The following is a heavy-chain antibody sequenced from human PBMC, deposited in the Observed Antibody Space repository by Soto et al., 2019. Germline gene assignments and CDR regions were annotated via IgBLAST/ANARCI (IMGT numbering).Heavy chain of an antibody. Sequence: GGSLRLSCAASGLTFSSCSMNWVRQAPGKGLEWVSSISSSSSYIYYADSVKGRFTISRDNAKNSLYLQMNSLRAEDTAVYYCARSGPNYDILTGYYTDGMDVWGQGTTVTVSS. V-gene: IGHV3-21*01. CDR1: GLTFSSCS. J-gene: IGHJ6*02. D-gene: IGHD3-9*01. CDR2: ISSSSSYI. CDR3: ARSGPNYDILTGYYTDGMDV.